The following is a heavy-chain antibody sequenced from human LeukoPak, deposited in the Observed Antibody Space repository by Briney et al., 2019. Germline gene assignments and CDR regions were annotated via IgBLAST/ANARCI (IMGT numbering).Heavy chain of an antibody. V-gene: IGHV3-30*04. CDR2: ISYDGSSK. CDR1: GFTFSTYA. D-gene: IGHD3-9*01. J-gene: IGHJ6*03. Sequence: GRSLRLSCAASGFTFSTYAMHWVRQAPGKGLEWVAVISYDGSSKYYADSVKGRFTISRDNSKNMLYLQMNSLRAEDTAVYYCAKDSDILYLNYMDVWGKGTTVTISS. CDR3: AKDSDILYLNYMDV.